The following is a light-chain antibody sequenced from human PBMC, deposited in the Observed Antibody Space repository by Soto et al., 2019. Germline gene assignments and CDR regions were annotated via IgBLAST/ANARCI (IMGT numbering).Light chain of an antibody. V-gene: IGKV3D-20*01. CDR2: DAS. J-gene: IGKJ2*01. CDR3: QQYGTSPYT. Sequence: EIVLTQSPATLSLSPGERATLSCWASQSVSSSYLAWYQQKPGLATRLLIYDASSRATGIPDRFRGSGSGTDFTFTISRLEPEDFAVYYCQQYGTSPYTFGQGTELEIK. CDR1: QSVSSSY.